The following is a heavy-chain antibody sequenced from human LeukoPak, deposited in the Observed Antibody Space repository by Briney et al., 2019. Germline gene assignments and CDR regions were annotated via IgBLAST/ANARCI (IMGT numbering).Heavy chain of an antibody. Sequence: SETLSLTCAVYGGSFSGYYWSWIRQPPGKGLEWIGEINHSGSTNYNPSLKSRVTISVDTSKNQFSLKLSSVTAADTAVYYCAGVPGGYSYKRPYYFDYWGQGTLVTVSS. CDR3: AGVPGGYSYKRPYYFDY. CDR1: GGSFSGYY. D-gene: IGHD5-18*01. J-gene: IGHJ4*02. V-gene: IGHV4-34*01. CDR2: INHSGST.